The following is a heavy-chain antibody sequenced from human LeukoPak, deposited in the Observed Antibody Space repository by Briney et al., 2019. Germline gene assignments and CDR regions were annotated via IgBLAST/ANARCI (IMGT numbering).Heavy chain of an antibody. CDR2: INPSGGST. CDR3: ARGPIAARSPYNYYYYGMDV. D-gene: IGHD6-6*01. CDR1: GYTFTSYY. J-gene: IGHJ6*02. Sequence: ASVKVSCKASGYTFTSYYMHWVRQAPGQGLEWMGIINPSGGSTSYAQKFQGRVTMTRDTSTSTAYMELSSLRSEDTAVYYCARGPIAARSPYNYYYYGMDVWGQGTTVTVSS. V-gene: IGHV1-46*01.